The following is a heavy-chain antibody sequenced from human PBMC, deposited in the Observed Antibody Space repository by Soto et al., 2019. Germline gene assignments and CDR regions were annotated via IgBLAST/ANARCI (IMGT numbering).Heavy chain of an antibody. D-gene: IGHD2-2*01. CDR1: GYSFTSYW. Sequence: GEALKISCKGSGYSFTSYWISWVRQMPGKGLEWMGRIDPSDSYTNYSPSFQGHVTISADKSISTAYLQWSSLKASDTAMYYCARKYQLLLYYGMDVWGQGTKVTVSS. J-gene: IGHJ6*02. CDR2: IDPSDSYT. CDR3: ARKYQLLLYYGMDV. V-gene: IGHV5-10-1*01.